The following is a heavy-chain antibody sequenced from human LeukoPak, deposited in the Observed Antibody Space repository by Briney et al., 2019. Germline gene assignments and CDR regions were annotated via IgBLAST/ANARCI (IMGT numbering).Heavy chain of an antibody. CDR3: AKDVADSSGYGLDY. CDR1: GFTFDDYA. CDR2: ISWNSGSI. Sequence: PGRSLRLSCAASGFTFDDYAMHWVRHAPGKGLEGVSGISWNSGSIVYADSVKGRFTISRDNAKNSLYLQMNSLRAEDTALYYCAKDVADSSGYGLDYWGQGTLVTVSS. V-gene: IGHV3-9*01. D-gene: IGHD3-22*01. J-gene: IGHJ4*02.